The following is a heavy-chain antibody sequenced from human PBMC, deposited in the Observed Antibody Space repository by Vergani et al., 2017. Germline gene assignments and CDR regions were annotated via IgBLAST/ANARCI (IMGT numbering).Heavy chain of an antibody. Sequence: QVQLVQSGAEVKKPGASVKVSCKASGYTFTSYAMHWVRQAPGQRLEWMGWINAGNGNTKYSQKFQGRVTMTRDTSTSTVYMELRSLRSDDTAVYYCARGGTMVRGAYGDWFDPWGQGTLVTVSS. V-gene: IGHV1-3*01. CDR2: INAGNGNT. D-gene: IGHD3-10*01. CDR1: GYTFTSYA. CDR3: ARGGTMVRGAYGDWFDP. J-gene: IGHJ5*02.